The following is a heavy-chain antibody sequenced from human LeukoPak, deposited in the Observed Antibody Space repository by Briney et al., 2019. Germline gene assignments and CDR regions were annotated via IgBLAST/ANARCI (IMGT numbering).Heavy chain of an antibody. CDR2: ISSSGSTI. CDR1: GFTFSDYY. D-gene: IGHD3-10*01. J-gene: IGHJ6*04. Sequence: GGSLRLSWAASGFTFSDYYMSWIRQAPGKGLEWVSYISSSGSTIYYADSVKGRFTISRDNAKNSLYLQMNSLRAEDTAVYYCARDITMVRGVMYYGMDVWGKGTTVTVSS. CDR3: ARDITMVRGVMYYGMDV. V-gene: IGHV3-11*04.